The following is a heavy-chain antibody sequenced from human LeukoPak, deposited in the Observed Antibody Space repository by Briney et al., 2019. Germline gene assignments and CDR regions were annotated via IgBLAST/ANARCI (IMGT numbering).Heavy chain of an antibody. CDR2: IKQDGSEK. J-gene: IGHJ5*02. D-gene: IGHD2-2*01. CDR3: TTGAIARDWYDP. CDR1: GFTFSSYW. Sequence: GGSLRLSCAASGFTFSSYWMSWVRQAPGKGLEWVANIKQDGSEKYYVDSVKGRFTISRDNAKNSLYLQMNSLRAEDTAVYYCTTGAIARDWYDPWGQGTLVTVSS. V-gene: IGHV3-7*01.